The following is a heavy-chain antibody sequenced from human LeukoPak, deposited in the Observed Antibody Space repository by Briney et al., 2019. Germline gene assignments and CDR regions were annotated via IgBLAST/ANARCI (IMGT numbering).Heavy chain of an antibody. CDR1: GGSISSYY. CDR3: ARVPFYYDILTGYYNGYWFDP. D-gene: IGHD3-9*01. J-gene: IGHJ5*02. CDR2: IYYSGST. V-gene: IGHV4-59*08. Sequence: PSETLSLTCTVSGGSISSYYWSWIRQPPGKGLEWIGYIYYSGSTNYNPSLKSRVTISVDTSKNQFSLKLSSVTAADTAVYYCARVPFYYDILTGYYNGYWFDPWGQGTLVTVSS.